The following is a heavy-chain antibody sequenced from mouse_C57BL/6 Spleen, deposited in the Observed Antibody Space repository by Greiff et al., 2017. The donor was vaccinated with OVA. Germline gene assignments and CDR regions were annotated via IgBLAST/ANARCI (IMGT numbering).Heavy chain of an antibody. CDR3: ARKGMGYAMDY. CDR2: IHPNSGST. V-gene: IGHV1-64*01. D-gene: IGHD2-3*01. J-gene: IGHJ4*01. CDR1: GYTFTSYW. Sequence: QVQLKQPGAELVKPGASVKLSCKASGYTFTSYWMHWVKQRPGQGLDWIGMIHPNSGSTNYNEKFKSKSTLTVDKSSSTAYMQLSSLTSEDSAVYYCARKGMGYAMDYWGQGTSVTVSS.